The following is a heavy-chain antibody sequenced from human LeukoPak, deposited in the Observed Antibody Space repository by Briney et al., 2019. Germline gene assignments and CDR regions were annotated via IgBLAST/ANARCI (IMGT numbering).Heavy chain of an antibody. CDR3: ARSLGVRYYFDY. D-gene: IGHD4-17*01. Sequence: GASVKVSCKASGASSNSYTINWVRQAPGQGPEWMGRIIPIIDITNYVQKFQGRVTITADKSTTTAYMELSSLRSEDTAVYYCARSLGVRYYFDYWGQGTLVTVSS. J-gene: IGHJ4*02. V-gene: IGHV1-69*02. CDR1: GASSNSYT. CDR2: IIPIIDIT.